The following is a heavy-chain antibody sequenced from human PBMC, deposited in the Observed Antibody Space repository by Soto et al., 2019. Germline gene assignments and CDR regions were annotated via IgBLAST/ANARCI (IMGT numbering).Heavy chain of an antibody. V-gene: IGHV4-30-2*01. D-gene: IGHD2-8*01. J-gene: IGHJ5*02. CDR3: ARYSTSGFDP. CDR2: IYRSETT. CDR1: GGSISTAPFS. Sequence: QLQLQESGSGLVMPSQTLSLTCAVSGGSISTAPFSWSWIRQPPGKGLEWIGYIYRSETTSYNPSLQSRVTISADRSKNQFSLKLNSVTAAETAVYYCARYSTSGFDPWGQGTLVTVSS.